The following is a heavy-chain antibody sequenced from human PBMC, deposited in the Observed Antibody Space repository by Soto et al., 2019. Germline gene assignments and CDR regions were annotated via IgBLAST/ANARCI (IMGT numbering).Heavy chain of an antibody. CDR3: ARDLVPVGKVVNGWFDH. J-gene: IGHJ5*02. CDR2: IIPIFGTA. CDR1: GGTFSSYA. D-gene: IGHD1-1*01. V-gene: IGHV1-69*06. Sequence: SSVKVSCKASGGTFSSYAISWVRQAPGQGLEWMGGIIPIFGTANYAQKLQGRVTINADNSQSTAHMELSSLRSEDTAVYYRARDLVPVGKVVNGWFDHWG.